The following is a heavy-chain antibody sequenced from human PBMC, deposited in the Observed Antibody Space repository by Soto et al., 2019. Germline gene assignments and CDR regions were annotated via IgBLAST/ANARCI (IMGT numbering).Heavy chain of an antibody. D-gene: IGHD5-18*01. CDR1: GFTFSSYG. V-gene: IGHV3-30*18. J-gene: IGHJ4*02. Sequence: PVGSLRLSCAASGFTFSSYGMHWVRQAPGKGLEWVAVISYDGSNKYYADSVKGRFTISRDNSKNTLYLQMNSLRAEDTAVYYCAKLVDTAMASSCYWGQGTLVTV. CDR3: AKLVDTAMASSCY. CDR2: ISYDGSNK.